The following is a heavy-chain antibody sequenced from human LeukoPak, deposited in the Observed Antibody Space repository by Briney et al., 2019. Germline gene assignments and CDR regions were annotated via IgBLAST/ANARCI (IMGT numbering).Heavy chain of an antibody. V-gene: IGHV6-1*01. Sequence: SQTLSLTCAISGDSVSSNSAAWNWIRQSPSRGLEWLGMTYYRSKWYNDYAVSVKSRITINPDTSKTQFSLQLNSVTPEATAVYYCARMRHRTFYSSSWNFDYWGQGTLVTVSS. CDR2: TYYRSKWYN. J-gene: IGHJ4*02. CDR1: GDSVSSNSAA. D-gene: IGHD6-13*01. CDR3: ARMRHRTFYSSSWNFDY.